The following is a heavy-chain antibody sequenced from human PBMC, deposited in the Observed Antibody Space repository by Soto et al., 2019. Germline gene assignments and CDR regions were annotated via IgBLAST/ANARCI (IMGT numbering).Heavy chain of an antibody. J-gene: IGHJ5*02. CDR2: ISSSSSYI. Sequence: PGGSLRLSCEASGFTFSSYSMNWVRQAPGKGLEWVSSISSSSSYIYYADSVKGRFTISRDNAKNSLYLQMNSLRAEDTAVYYCASYYDSSGYYSRPLFTASYAWGQGTLVTVSS. CDR3: ASYYDSSGYYSRPLFTASYA. D-gene: IGHD3-22*01. V-gene: IGHV3-21*01. CDR1: GFTFSSYS.